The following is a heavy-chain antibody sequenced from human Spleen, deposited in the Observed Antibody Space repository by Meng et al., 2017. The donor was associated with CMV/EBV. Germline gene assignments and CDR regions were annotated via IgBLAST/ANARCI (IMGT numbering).Heavy chain of an antibody. D-gene: IGHD1-20*01. CDR1: GFTFSRYT. Sequence: GGSLRPSCGASGFTFSRYTMHWVRQAPGKGLEWVAVISYDGRTEYYADSVKGRFTISRDNSKNTLYLQMNSLRVEDTAIYYCARNNLAMSYYYYYGMDVWGQGTTVTVSS. CDR3: ARNNLAMSYYYYYGMDV. J-gene: IGHJ6*02. V-gene: IGHV3-30*04. CDR2: ISYDGRTE.